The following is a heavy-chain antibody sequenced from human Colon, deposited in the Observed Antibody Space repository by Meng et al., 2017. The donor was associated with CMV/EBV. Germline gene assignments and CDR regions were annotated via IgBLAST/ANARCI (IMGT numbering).Heavy chain of an antibody. CDR2: SIPFLDKV. CDR3: ARARYCSGGACFLPDY. J-gene: IGHJ4*02. CDR1: GGTFSTYG. Sequence: SVKVSCKASGGTFSTYGISWVRQAPGHGLEWVGGSIPFLDKVSSAQKFQGRVTITADKSTSTAYMELSSLRSDDTAVYYCARARYCSGGACFLPDYWGQGTLVTVSS. V-gene: IGHV1-69*10. D-gene: IGHD2-15*01.